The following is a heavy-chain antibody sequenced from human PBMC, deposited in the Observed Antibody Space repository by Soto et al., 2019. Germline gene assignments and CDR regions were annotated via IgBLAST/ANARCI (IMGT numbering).Heavy chain of an antibody. Sequence: QVQLVESGGGVVQPGRSLRLSCAASGFTFSSYGMHWVRQAPGKGLEWVVVISYDGSNKYYADSVKGRFTISRDNSKNTLYLQMNSLRAEDTAVYYCAKDRADDILTGYYGDYWGQGTLVTVSS. J-gene: IGHJ4*02. D-gene: IGHD3-9*01. CDR1: GFTFSSYG. CDR3: AKDRADDILTGYYGDY. CDR2: ISYDGSNK. V-gene: IGHV3-30*18.